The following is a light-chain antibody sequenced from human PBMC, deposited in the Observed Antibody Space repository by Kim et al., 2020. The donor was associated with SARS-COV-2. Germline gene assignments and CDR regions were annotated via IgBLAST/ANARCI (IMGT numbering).Light chain of an antibody. CDR3: ETWDSNTRV. Sequence: SSVKLTCTRSSGHSSYIIAWHQQQPGKAPRYLMKLEGSGSYNKGGGVPDRFSGSSSGADRYLTISNLQSEDEADYYCETWDSNTRVFGGGTQLTVL. CDR1: SGHSSYI. CDR2: LEGSGSY. J-gene: IGLJ3*02. V-gene: IGLV4-60*03.